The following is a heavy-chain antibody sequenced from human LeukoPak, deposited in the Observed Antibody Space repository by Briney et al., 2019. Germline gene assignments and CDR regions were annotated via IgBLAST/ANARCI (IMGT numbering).Heavy chain of an antibody. CDR3: ARGRSYDFWSGPIPPYGMDV. V-gene: IGHV1-8*01. CDR1: GYTFTSYD. Sequence: ASMKVSCKASGYTFTSYDINWVRQATGQGLEWMGWMNPNSGNTGYAQKFQGRVTMTRNTSISTAYMELSSLRSEDTAVYYCARGRSYDFWSGPIPPYGMDVWGQGTTVTVSS. J-gene: IGHJ6*02. D-gene: IGHD3-3*01. CDR2: MNPNSGNT.